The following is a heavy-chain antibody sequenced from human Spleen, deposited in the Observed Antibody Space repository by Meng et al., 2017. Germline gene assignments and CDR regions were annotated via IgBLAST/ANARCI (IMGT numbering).Heavy chain of an antibody. CDR1: GYSISSGNW. V-gene: IGHV4-4*02. CDR3: ARSRGTSRNYNYYGMDV. Sequence: SQTLSLTCTVSGYSISSGNWWSWVRQAPGKGLDWIGEVYHSGNTNYNPSLKSRVTVSVDKSKNQLSLTLTSVTAADTAVYYCARSRGTSRNYNYYGMDVWGQGTTVTVSS. J-gene: IGHJ6*02. CDR2: VYHSGNT. D-gene: IGHD3-22*01.